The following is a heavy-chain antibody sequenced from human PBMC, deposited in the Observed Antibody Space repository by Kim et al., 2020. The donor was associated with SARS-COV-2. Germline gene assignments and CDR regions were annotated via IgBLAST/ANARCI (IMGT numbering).Heavy chain of an antibody. Sequence: GGSLRLSCAASGFTFSSYGMHWVRQAPGKGLEWVAVIWYDGSNKYYADSVKGRFTISRDNSKNTLYLQMNSLRAEDTAVYYCARDPVRRSRPSFLFDYWGQGTLVTVSS. CDR2: IWYDGSNK. CDR3: ARDPVRRSRPSFLFDY. V-gene: IGHV3-33*01. D-gene: IGHD3-22*01. CDR1: GFTFSSYG. J-gene: IGHJ4*02.